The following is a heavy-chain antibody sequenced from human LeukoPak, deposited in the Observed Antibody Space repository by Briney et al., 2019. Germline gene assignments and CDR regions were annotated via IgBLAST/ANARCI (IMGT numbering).Heavy chain of an antibody. Sequence: PSETLSLTCTVSGGSISSYYWSWIRQPPGKGLEWIGYIYYSGSTNYNPSLKSRVTISVDTSKNQFSLKLSSVTAADTAVYYCARGIRLVRAATYYFDYWGQGTLVTVSS. CDR3: ARGIRLVRAATYYFDY. J-gene: IGHJ4*02. D-gene: IGHD6-25*01. V-gene: IGHV4-59*01. CDR1: GGSISSYY. CDR2: IYYSGST.